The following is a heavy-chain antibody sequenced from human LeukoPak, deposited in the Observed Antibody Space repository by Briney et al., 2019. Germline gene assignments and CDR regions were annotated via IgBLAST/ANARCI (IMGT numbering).Heavy chain of an antibody. V-gene: IGHV1-18*01. CDR2: ISTYNGDT. CDR3: ARDGPRSGYDLGHFDN. J-gene: IGHJ4*02. D-gene: IGHD5-12*01. Sequence: ASVKVSCKASGYTFTDYGISWVRQAPGQGLEWMGWISTYNGDTNFAQKFQGRVTMTTDTSTSTAYMELRSLTSDDTAVYYCARDGPRSGYDLGHFDNLGQGTLVTASS. CDR1: GYTFTDYG.